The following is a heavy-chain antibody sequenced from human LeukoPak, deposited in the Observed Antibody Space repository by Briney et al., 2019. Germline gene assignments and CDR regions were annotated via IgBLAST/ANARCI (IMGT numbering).Heavy chain of an antibody. V-gene: IGHV1-3*03. CDR3: ARGPSSVYDYVWGSYRFDY. CDR2: INAGNGNT. Sequence: ASVKVSCKASGYTFTSYAMHWVRQAPGQRLEWMGWINAGNGNTKYSQEFQGRVTITRDTSASTAYMELSSLRSEDMAVYYCARGPSSVYDYVWGSYRFDYWGQGTLVTVSS. CDR1: GYTFTSYA. J-gene: IGHJ4*02. D-gene: IGHD3-16*02.